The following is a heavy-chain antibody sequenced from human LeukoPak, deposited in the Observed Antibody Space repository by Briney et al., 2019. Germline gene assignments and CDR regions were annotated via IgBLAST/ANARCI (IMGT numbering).Heavy chain of an antibody. Sequence: PSETLSLTCTVSGGSISSYYWSWIRQPPGKGLEWIGCIYYSGSTNYNPSLKSRVTISVDTSKNQFSLKLSSVTAADTAVYYCARHAVLRSTGDAFDIWGQGTMVTVSS. CDR3: ARHAVLRSTGDAFDI. V-gene: IGHV4-59*08. D-gene: IGHD1-14*01. J-gene: IGHJ3*02. CDR2: IYYSGST. CDR1: GGSISSYY.